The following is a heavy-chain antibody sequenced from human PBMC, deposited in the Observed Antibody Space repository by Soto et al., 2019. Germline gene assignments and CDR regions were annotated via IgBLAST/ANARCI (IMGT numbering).Heavy chain of an antibody. CDR2: IYHSGST. J-gene: IGHJ4*02. V-gene: IGHV4-4*02. D-gene: IGHD2-2*03. CDR1: GGSISTITW. CDR3: ARDLGSCSSTSCRPFDY. Sequence: QVQPRESGPGLVKTSGTLSLTCAVSGGSISTITWWSWVRQPPGKGLQWIREIYHSGSTNYNPSLKSRVTISVDKSKNQFSLELSSVTAADTAVYYCARDLGSCSSTSCRPFDYWGQGTLVTVSS.